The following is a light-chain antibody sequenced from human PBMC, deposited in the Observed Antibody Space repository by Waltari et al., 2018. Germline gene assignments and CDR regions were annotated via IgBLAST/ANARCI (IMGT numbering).Light chain of an antibody. CDR1: SSEVGGYNY. Sequence: QSALTQPASVSGSPGQSITISCTGTSSEVGGYNYVSWYQQHPGKAPKLMIYDVSNRPSGVSNRFSGSKSGNTASLTISGLQAEDEADYHCSSYTSSSTLVFGGGTKLTVL. V-gene: IGLV2-14*03. J-gene: IGLJ3*02. CDR2: DVS. CDR3: SSYTSSSTLV.